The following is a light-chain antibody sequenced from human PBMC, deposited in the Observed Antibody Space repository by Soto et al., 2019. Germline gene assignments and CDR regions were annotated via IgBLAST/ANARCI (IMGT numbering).Light chain of an antibody. CDR3: QQYGNSPWT. Sequence: EIVLTQSPGTLSLSPGERATLSCRASQSVSSSYLAWYQQKPGQAPRVLIYAASSRAPGIPDRFSGSGSGTEFTLTISRLDPEDFAVYYCQQYGNSPWTFGQGTKVDIK. CDR1: QSVSSSY. V-gene: IGKV3-20*01. J-gene: IGKJ1*01. CDR2: AAS.